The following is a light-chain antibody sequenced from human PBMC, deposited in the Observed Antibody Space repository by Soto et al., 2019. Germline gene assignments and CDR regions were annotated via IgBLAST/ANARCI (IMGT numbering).Light chain of an antibody. CDR1: SSNIGSNH. J-gene: IGLJ2*01. V-gene: IGLV1-47*01. CDR3: SARDDILSGVV. Sequence: QLVLTQPPSASGTPGQRVTISCSGSSSNIGSNHVYWYQQFPGMAPKLLMYRSDQRPTGVPDRFSGSRSGTSASLAINGLRSDDEADYYCSARDDILSGVVFGGGTKLTVL. CDR2: RSD.